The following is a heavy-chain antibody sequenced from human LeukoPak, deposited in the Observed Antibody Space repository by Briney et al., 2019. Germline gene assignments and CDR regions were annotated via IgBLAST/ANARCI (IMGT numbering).Heavy chain of an antibody. CDR2: IYYSGST. D-gene: IGHD6-13*01. V-gene: IGHV4-59*01. CDR3: ARASYSRSNYYCYYMDV. Sequence: SETLSLTCTVSGGSISSYYWSWIRQPPGKGLEWIGYIYYSGSTNYNPSLKSRVTISVDTSKNQFSLKLSSVTAADTAVYYCARASYSRSNYYCYYMDVWGKGTTVTVSS. CDR1: GGSISSYY. J-gene: IGHJ6*03.